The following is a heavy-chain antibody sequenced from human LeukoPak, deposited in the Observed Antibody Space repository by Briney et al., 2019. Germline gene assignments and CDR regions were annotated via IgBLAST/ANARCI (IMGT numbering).Heavy chain of an antibody. CDR3: ARGVCSGGSCYYFDY. Sequence: KPSETLSLTCTVPGGSISSYYWSWVRQPAGKGLEWVGRIYTSGSTNYNPSLKSRLTMSVDTSNNQFSLKQNSVTAADTAVYYCARGVCSGGSCYYFDYWGQGTLVTVSS. J-gene: IGHJ4*02. V-gene: IGHV4-4*07. D-gene: IGHD2-15*01. CDR1: GGSISSYY. CDR2: IYTSGST.